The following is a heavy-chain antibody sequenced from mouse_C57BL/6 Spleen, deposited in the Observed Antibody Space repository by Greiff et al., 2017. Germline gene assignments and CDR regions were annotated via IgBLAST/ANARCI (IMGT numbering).Heavy chain of an antibody. CDR3: ARTSLITTVVADFDY. CDR2: ISSGSSTI. J-gene: IGHJ2*01. CDR1: GFTFSDYG. V-gene: IGHV5-17*01. D-gene: IGHD1-1*01. Sequence: EVKVVESGGGLVKPGGSLKLSCAASGFTFSDYGMHWVRQAPEKGLEWVAYISSGSSTIYYADTVKGRFTISRDNAKNTLFLQMTSLRSEDTAMYYCARTSLITTVVADFDYWGQGTTLTVSS.